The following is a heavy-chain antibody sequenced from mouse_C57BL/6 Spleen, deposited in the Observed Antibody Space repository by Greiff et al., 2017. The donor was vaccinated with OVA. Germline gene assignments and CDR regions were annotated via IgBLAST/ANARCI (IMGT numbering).Heavy chain of an antibody. D-gene: IGHD2-3*01. CDR1: GYAFSSSW. Sequence: QVQLKQSGPELVKPGASVKISCKASGYAFSSSWMNWVKQRPGKGLEWIGRIYPGDGDTNYNGKFKGKATLTADKSSSTAYMQLSSLTSEDSAVYFCAVRYDGYYVGAMDYWGQGTSVTVSS. CDR2: IYPGDGDT. J-gene: IGHJ4*01. CDR3: AVRYDGYYVGAMDY. V-gene: IGHV1-82*01.